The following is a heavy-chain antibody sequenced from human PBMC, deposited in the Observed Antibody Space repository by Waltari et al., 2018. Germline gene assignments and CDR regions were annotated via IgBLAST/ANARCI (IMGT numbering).Heavy chain of an antibody. CDR2: IDPEDGET. CDR1: GYTFMDYF. Sequence: EVELVQSGAEVKKPGATVKISCKASGYTFMDYFMHWVQQAPGKGLEWMGRIDPEDGETVYSEKFQGRVTMTADTSTDTTYMELSSLTSGDTAVYYCAPLPGGSGQTFDYWGQGTLVTVSS. V-gene: IGHV1-69-2*01. CDR3: APLPGGSGQTFDY. D-gene: IGHD3-10*01. J-gene: IGHJ4*02.